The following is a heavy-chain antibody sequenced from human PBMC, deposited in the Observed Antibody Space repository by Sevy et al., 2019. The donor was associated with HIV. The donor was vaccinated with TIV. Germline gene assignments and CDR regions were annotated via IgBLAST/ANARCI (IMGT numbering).Heavy chain of an antibody. CDR2: ISSSSSYI. Sequence: GGSLRLSCAASGFTFSSYSMNWVRQAPGKGLEWVSSISSSSSYIYYADSVKGRFTISRDNAKNSLYLQMNSLRAEDTAVYYCAREPGILGCGSRKYSSSCGWFDPWGQGTLVTVSS. J-gene: IGHJ5*02. V-gene: IGHV3-21*01. D-gene: IGHD6-13*01. CDR3: AREPGILGCGSRKYSSSCGWFDP. CDR1: GFTFSSYS.